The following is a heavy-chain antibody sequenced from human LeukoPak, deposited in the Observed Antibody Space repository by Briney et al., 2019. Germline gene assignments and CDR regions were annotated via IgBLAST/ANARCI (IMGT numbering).Heavy chain of an antibody. CDR3: ARGDGYSPGYDT. V-gene: IGHV4-59*01. D-gene: IGHD5-24*01. CDR2: SSYTGSP. J-gene: IGHJ5*02. CDR1: GASINSYH. Sequence: SETLSLTCTVSGASINSYHWSWIRQPPGKALEWIGYSSYTGSPKYTPSLKSRVIMSKDTSKNQISLKLSAVTAADTAVYYCARGDGYSPGYDTWGQGALVTVSP.